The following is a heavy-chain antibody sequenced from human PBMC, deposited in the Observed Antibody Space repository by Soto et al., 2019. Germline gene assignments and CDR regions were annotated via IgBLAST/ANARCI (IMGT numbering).Heavy chain of an antibody. Sequence: ASVKVSCKASGDKFTTYFIHWVRQAPGQGLEWMGMIHPSGDTGYAQKFRGRVTMTIDTSTTTAYMELRNLTSEDTAVYFSVRGYCTTSTFSGDFQFWGQGPLVTVSS. V-gene: IGHV1-46*01. J-gene: IGHJ1*01. CDR1: GDKFTTYF. CDR2: IHPSGDT. CDR3: VRGYCTTSTFSGDFQF. D-gene: IGHD2-15*01.